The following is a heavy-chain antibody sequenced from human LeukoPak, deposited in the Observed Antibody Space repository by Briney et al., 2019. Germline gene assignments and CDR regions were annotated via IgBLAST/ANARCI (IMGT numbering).Heavy chain of an antibody. D-gene: IGHD3-16*01. J-gene: IGHJ5*02. V-gene: IGHV4-31*03. CDR3: ARVIRGSWFDP. CDR1: GGSINIGGDY. Sequence: SETLSLTCTVSGGSINIGGDYWTWIRHHPEKGLECIGYIHYSGSTYYTPSFKSRVSMSVDTSKSQFSLNLTSVTAADTAVYYCARVIRGSWFDPWGQGTLASVS. CDR2: IHYSGST.